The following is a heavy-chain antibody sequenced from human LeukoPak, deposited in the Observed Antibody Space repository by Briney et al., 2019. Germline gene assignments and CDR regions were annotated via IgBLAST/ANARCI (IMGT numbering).Heavy chain of an antibody. Sequence: SETLSLTCAVSGGSFSGYYWSWIRQPPGKGLEWIGEINHSGSTNYNPSLKSRVTISVDTSKNQFSLKLSSVTAADTAVYYCARVGTYSSGWYDLDPWGQGTLVTVSS. V-gene: IGHV4-34*01. CDR1: GGSFSGYY. J-gene: IGHJ5*02. CDR3: ARVGTYSSGWYDLDP. D-gene: IGHD6-19*01. CDR2: INHSGST.